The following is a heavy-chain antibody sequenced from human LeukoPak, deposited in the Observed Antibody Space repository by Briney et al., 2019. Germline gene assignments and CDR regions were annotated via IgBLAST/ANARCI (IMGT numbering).Heavy chain of an antibody. CDR3: ARWVYGSGSYYNRAFDI. CDR2: IYYSGST. D-gene: IGHD3-10*01. V-gene: IGHV4-59*11. J-gene: IGHJ3*02. CDR1: GGSISSHY. Sequence: SETLSLTCTVSGGSISSHYWSWIRQPPGKGLEWIGYIYYSGSTNYNPSLKSRVTISVDTSKNQFSLKLSSVTAADTAVYYCARWVYGSGSYYNRAFDIWAQGTMVTVSS.